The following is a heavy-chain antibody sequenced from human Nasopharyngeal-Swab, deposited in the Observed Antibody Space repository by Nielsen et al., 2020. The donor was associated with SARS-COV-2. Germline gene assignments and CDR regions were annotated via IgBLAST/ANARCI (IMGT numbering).Heavy chain of an antibody. V-gene: IGHV1-58*01. Sequence: SVKVSCTASGFTFTSSAVQWVRQARGQRLEWIGWIVVCSGNTNYAQKFQERVTITRDMSTSTAYMELSSLRSEDTAVYYCAVASSGWYFPQGAFDIWGQGTMVTVSS. D-gene: IGHD6-19*01. CDR2: IVVCSGNT. CDR3: AVASSGWYFPQGAFDI. J-gene: IGHJ3*02. CDR1: GFTFTSSA.